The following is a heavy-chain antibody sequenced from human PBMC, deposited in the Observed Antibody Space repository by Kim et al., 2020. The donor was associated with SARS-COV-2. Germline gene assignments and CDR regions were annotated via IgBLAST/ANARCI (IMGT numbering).Heavy chain of an antibody. CDR2: IYHSGST. CDR1: GGSISSSNW. Sequence: SETLSLTCAVSGGSISSSNWWSWVRQPPGKGLEWIGEIYHSGSTNYNPSLKSRVTISVDKSKNQFSLKLSSVTAADTAVYYCARDRSYYDSSGYYPPLTPRWGQGTLVTVSS. D-gene: IGHD3-22*01. J-gene: IGHJ4*02. CDR3: ARDRSYYDSSGYYPPLTPR. V-gene: IGHV4-4*02.